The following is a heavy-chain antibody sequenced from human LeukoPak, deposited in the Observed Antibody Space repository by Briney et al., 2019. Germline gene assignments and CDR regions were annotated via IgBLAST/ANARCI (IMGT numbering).Heavy chain of an antibody. Sequence: PGGSLRLSYAAPGITVSSNYMSWVRQAPGEGLEWVSVIYSGGSTYYADSVKSRFTISRDNSKNTLYLQMNSLRAEDTAVYYCARGKWLLDYWGQGTLATVSS. CDR3: ARGKWLLDY. V-gene: IGHV3-66*02. J-gene: IGHJ4*02. CDR2: IYSGGST. CDR1: GITVSSNY. D-gene: IGHD3-22*01.